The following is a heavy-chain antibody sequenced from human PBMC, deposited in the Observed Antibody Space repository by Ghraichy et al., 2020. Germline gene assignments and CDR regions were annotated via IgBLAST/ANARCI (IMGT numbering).Heavy chain of an antibody. D-gene: IGHD3-3*01. J-gene: IGHJ4*02. CDR1: GGSFSGYY. CDR3: ARGRGRYDFWSGYPAWYFDY. Sequence: SETLSLTCAVYGGSFSGYYWSWIRQPPGKGLEWIGEINHSGSTNYNPSLKSRVTISVDTSKNQFSLKLSSVTAADTAVYYCARGRGRYDFWSGYPAWYFDYWGQGTLVTVSS. CDR2: INHSGST. V-gene: IGHV4-34*01.